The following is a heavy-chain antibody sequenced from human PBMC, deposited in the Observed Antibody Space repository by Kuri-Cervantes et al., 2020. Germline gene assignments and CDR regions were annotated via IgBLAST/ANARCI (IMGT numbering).Heavy chain of an antibody. V-gene: IGHV3-33*01. D-gene: IGHD6-13*01. CDR3: ARDRSSWYRFDY. CDR1: GFTFSSYG. J-gene: IGHJ4*02. Sequence: GGSLRLSGAASGFTFSSYGMHWVRQAPGKGLEWVAVIWYDGSNKYYADSVKGRFTISRDNSKNTLYLQMNSLRAEDTAVYYCARDRSSWYRFDYWGQGTLVTVSS. CDR2: IWYDGSNK.